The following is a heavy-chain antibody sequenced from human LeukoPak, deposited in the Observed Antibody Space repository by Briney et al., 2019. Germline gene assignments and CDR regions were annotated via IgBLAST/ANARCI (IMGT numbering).Heavy chain of an antibody. D-gene: IGHD5-18*01. J-gene: IGHJ3*02. CDR3: ARPGVGSGRYGAFDI. CDR2: INYSGNT. Sequence: SETLSLTCTVSGGSISGYYWSWIRQPPGKGLQWIGYINYSGNTNYNPSLTGRVTVSVDTSKNQFSLKLSSVTAADTAVYYCARPGVGSGRYGAFDIWGQGTMVTVSS. CDR1: GGSISGYY. V-gene: IGHV4-59*08.